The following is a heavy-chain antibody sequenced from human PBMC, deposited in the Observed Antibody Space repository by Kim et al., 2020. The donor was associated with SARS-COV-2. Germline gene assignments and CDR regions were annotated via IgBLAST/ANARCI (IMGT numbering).Heavy chain of an antibody. CDR3: TTDRSGSTKRGFDY. CDR1: GFTFSNAW. Sequence: GGSLRLSCAASGFTFSNAWMSWVRQAPGKGLEWVGRIKSKTDGGTTDYAAPVKGRFTISRDDSKNTLYLQMNSLKTEDTAVYYCTTDRSGSTKRGFDYWGQGTLVTVSS. V-gene: IGHV3-15*01. J-gene: IGHJ4*02. D-gene: IGHD1-26*01. CDR2: IKSKTDGGTT.